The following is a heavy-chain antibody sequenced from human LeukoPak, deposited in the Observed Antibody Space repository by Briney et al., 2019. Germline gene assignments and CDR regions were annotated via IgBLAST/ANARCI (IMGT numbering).Heavy chain of an antibody. CDR2: IYSSGST. CDR1: SGSIDSYY. V-gene: IGHV4-59*01. D-gene: IGHD3-16*02. Sequence: SETLSLTCSVSSGSIDSYYWTWIRQPPGKGLEWLGYIYSSGSTTYNPSLQSRVTISVDTSRNQFSLKLTSVTTADTAIYYCARSATYDYVWGSYRYYDPWGQGTLVTVSS. J-gene: IGHJ5*02. CDR3: ARSATYDYVWGSYRYYDP.